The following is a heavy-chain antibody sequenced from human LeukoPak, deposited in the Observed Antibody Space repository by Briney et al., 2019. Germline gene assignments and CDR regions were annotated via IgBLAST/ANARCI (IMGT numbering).Heavy chain of an antibody. J-gene: IGHJ5*02. CDR3: ARGMGRGGQWLPYGNWFDP. Sequence: SETLSLTCTVSGGSISSGSYYWSWIRQPAGKGLEWIGCIYTSGSTSYNPSLKSRVTISVDTSKNQFSLKLSSVTAADTAVYYCARGMGRGGQWLPYGNWFDPWGQGTLVTVSS. CDR1: GGSISSGSYY. V-gene: IGHV4-61*02. D-gene: IGHD6-19*01. CDR2: IYTSGST.